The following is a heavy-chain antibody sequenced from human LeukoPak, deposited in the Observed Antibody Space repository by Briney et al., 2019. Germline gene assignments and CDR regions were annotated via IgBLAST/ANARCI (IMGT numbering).Heavy chain of an antibody. Sequence: GESLKISCKGSGYSFTSYWISWVRQMPGKGLEWMGRIDPSDSYTNYSPSFQGHVAISADKSISTAYLQWSSLKASDTAMYYCARVGGGSSPLTYWGQGTLVTVSS. CDR2: IDPSDSYT. J-gene: IGHJ4*02. CDR3: ARVGGGSSPLTY. V-gene: IGHV5-10-1*01. D-gene: IGHD3-16*01. CDR1: GYSFTSYW.